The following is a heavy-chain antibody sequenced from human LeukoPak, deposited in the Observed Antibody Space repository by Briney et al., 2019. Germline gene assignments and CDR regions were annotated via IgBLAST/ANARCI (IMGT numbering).Heavy chain of an antibody. D-gene: IGHD2-2*01. Sequence: ASVKVSCKSSGYTFIDYYIHWVRQAPGQGLEWMGWTNPNSGATKYAQKFQGRVSMTRDTSINTAYMDLTNLRSDDTAIFYCARVKKLMPEFEFWGQGTQVTVSS. CDR2: TNPNSGAT. CDR3: ARVKKLMPEFEF. CDR1: GYTFIDYY. J-gene: IGHJ4*02. V-gene: IGHV1-2*02.